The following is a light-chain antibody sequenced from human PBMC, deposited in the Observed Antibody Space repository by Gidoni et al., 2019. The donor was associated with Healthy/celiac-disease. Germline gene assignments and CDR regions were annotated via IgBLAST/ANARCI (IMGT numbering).Light chain of an antibody. CDR1: QDMSNY. CDR2: DAS. V-gene: IGKV1-33*01. Sequence: DIQMTQSPSSLSASVGDRVTITCQASQDMSNYLNWYQQKPGKAPKLLIYDASNLETGVPSRFSGSGSGTDFTFTISSLQAEDIATYYCQQYDNLRITFGPGTKVDIK. J-gene: IGKJ3*01. CDR3: QQYDNLRIT.